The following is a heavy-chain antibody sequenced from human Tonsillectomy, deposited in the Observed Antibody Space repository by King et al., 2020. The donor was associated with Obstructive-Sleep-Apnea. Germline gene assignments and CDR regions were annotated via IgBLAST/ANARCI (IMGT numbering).Heavy chain of an antibody. J-gene: IGHJ2*01. CDR1: GFSLSSSGVA. CDR2: IYWDDDK. D-gene: IGHD6-25*01. V-gene: IGHV2-5*02. Sequence: ITLKESGPTLVKPTQTLTLTCTFSGFSLSSSGVAVGWIRQPPGQALEWLALIYWDDDKRYSPSLKSRLTITKDTSKNQVVLTMTNMDPVDTATYYCAHSGHDSGGHRYFDLWGRGTLVTVSS. CDR3: AHSGHDSGGHRYFDL.